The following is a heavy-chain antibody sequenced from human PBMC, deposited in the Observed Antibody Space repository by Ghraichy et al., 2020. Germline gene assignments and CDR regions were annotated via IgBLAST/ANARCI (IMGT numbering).Heavy chain of an antibody. Sequence: LSLTCAASGFPFSSYAMSWVRQAPGKGLECVSTISANSGSTYYADSVKGRFTVSRDNSKNTLYLQMGSLRAEDTALYYCAKLRWEFLRFDSWGQGALVTVSS. CDR3: AKLRWEFLRFDS. J-gene: IGHJ4*02. D-gene: IGHD1-26*01. V-gene: IGHV3-23*01. CDR2: ISANSGST. CDR1: GFPFSSYA.